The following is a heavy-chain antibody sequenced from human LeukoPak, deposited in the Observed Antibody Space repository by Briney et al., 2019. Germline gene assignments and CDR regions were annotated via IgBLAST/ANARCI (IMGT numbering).Heavy chain of an antibody. J-gene: IGHJ5*02. CDR1: GFTFSGYS. V-gene: IGHV3-64*02. Sequence: PGGSLRLSCAASGFTFSGYSMHWVRQAPGKGLEYVSYISGSGGGTDYADSVKGRFTISRDNSKTTLYLQMGSLRAEDMAVYYCARQKGSGSNWFDHWGQGTLVTVSS. CDR3: ARQKGSGSNWFDH. D-gene: IGHD3-10*01. CDR2: ISGSGGGT.